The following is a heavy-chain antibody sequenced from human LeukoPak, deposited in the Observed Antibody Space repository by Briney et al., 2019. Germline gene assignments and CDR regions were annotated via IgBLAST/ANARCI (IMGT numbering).Heavy chain of an antibody. D-gene: IGHD6-19*01. CDR2: ISYSGST. Sequence: SETLSLTCTVSGGSISSYYWTWIRQPLGKGLEWIGYISYSGSTNYNPSLKSRVTISVDTSKNQFSLRLSSVTAADTAVYYCARDGGTSGNNYYFDYWGQGILVTVSS. CDR1: GGSISSYY. J-gene: IGHJ4*02. V-gene: IGHV4-59*01. CDR3: ARDGGTSGNNYYFDY.